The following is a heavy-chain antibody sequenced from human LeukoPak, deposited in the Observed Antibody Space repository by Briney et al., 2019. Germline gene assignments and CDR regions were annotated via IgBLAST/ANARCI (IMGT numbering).Heavy chain of an antibody. Sequence: GGSLRLSCAASGFAFSSYAMSWVRQAPEKGLEWVSAISGSGGSTYYADSVKGRFTISRDNSKNTLYLQMNSLRAEDTAVYYCAKDGNWIPEPWGQGTLVTVSS. J-gene: IGHJ5*02. V-gene: IGHV3-23*01. CDR1: GFAFSSYA. CDR3: AKDGNWIPEP. D-gene: IGHD1-1*01. CDR2: ISGSGGST.